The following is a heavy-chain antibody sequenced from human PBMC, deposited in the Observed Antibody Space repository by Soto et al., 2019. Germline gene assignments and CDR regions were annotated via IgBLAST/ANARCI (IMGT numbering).Heavy chain of an antibody. CDR3: ARGRRYGCSSTSCYYSWFDP. CDR2: INHSGST. V-gene: IGHV4-34*01. D-gene: IGHD2-2*01. J-gene: IGHJ5*02. CDR1: GGSFSGYY. Sequence: SETLSLTCAVYGGSFSGYYWSWIRQPPGKGLEWIGKINHSGSTNYNPSLKSRVTISVDTSKNQFSLKLSSVTAADTAVYYCARGRRYGCSSTSCYYSWFDPWGQGTLVTVSS.